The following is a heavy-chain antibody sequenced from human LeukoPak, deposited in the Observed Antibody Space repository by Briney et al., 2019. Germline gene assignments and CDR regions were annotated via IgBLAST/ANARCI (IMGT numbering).Heavy chain of an antibody. CDR3: ASRILYPMDV. CDR1: GFVFGHSW. V-gene: IGHV3-7*01. CDR2: INLDGSEI. D-gene: IGHD2-8*01. Sequence: GGSLRLSCEASGFVFGHSWLSWVRQAPGKGLEWVANINLDGSEINYLDSLTGRLTISRDNAKDSLYLQMNSLRAEDTAVYYCASRILYPMDVWGKGTTVTVSS. J-gene: IGHJ6*03.